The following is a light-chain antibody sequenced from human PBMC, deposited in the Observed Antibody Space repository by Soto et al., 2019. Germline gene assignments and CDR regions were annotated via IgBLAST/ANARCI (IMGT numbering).Light chain of an antibody. CDR3: QQRSNWTPT. CDR2: AAS. J-gene: IGKJ5*01. V-gene: IGKV3-11*01. CDR1: QSVSRY. Sequence: EIVLTQSQATRSLSPGERATLSCRASQSVSRYLAWYQQKPGQVPRLLMYAASSRATGIPDRFSGIGSGTDFTLTISRLEAEDCAVYDGQQRSNWTPTFGQGTRLEI.